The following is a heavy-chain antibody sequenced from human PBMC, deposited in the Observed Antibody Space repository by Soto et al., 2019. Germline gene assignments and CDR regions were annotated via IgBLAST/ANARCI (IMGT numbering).Heavy chain of an antibody. CDR3: ARGGVETVRDY. D-gene: IGHD2-21*02. CDR2: IYNSGST. Sequence: QVQLQESGPGLVKPSQTLSLTCTVSGGSISSGGYYWNWIRQHPGKGLEWIGYIYNSGSTYYNPSLKRRLTISRDTSKNQFSLKLTSVTAADTAVYYCARGGVETVRDYWGQGTLVTVSS. V-gene: IGHV4-31*03. J-gene: IGHJ4*02. CDR1: GGSISSGGYY.